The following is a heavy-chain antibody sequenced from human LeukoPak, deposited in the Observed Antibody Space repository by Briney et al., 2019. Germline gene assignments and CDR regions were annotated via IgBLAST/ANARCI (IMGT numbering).Heavy chain of an antibody. D-gene: IGHD3-22*01. Sequence: PGGSLRLSCAASGFTLSAYGMHWVRQAPGKGLEWVAVISYDGSNKYYADSGKGRFTISRDNAKNSLYLQMNSLRAEDTAVYYCARDLRGRYYYDSSGYSIGNFDCWGQGTLVTVSS. V-gene: IGHV3-30*03. CDR1: GFTLSAYG. CDR2: ISYDGSNK. CDR3: ARDLRGRYYYDSSGYSIGNFDC. J-gene: IGHJ4*02.